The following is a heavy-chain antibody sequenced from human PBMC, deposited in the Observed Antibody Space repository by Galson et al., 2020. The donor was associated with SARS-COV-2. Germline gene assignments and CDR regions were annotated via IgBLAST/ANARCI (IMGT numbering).Heavy chain of an antibody. V-gene: IGHV3-23*01. Sequence: GESLKISCAASGFTFSSYAMSWVRQAPGKGLEWVSAISGSGGSTYYADSVKGRFTISRDNSKNTLYLQMNSLRAEDTAVYYCAKDRVLGLPPQPFDYWGQGTLVTVSS. J-gene: IGHJ4*02. CDR3: AKDRVLGLPPQPFDY. CDR1: GFTFSSYA. D-gene: IGHD3-10*01. CDR2: ISGSGGST.